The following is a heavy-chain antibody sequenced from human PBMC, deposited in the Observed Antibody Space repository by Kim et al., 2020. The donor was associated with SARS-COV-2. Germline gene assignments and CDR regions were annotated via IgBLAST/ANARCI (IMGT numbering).Heavy chain of an antibody. CDR3: ARGRRPTRGNYYDSSGYYVLNAFDI. D-gene: IGHD3-22*01. J-gene: IGHJ3*02. CDR1: GGSISSGGYY. V-gene: IGHV4-31*03. CDR2: IYYSGST. Sequence: SETLSLTCTVSGGSISSGGYYWSWIRQHPGKGLEWIGYIYYSGSTYYNPSLKSRVTISVDTSKNQFSLKLSSVTAADTAVYYCARGRRPTRGNYYDSSGYYVLNAFDIWGQGTMVTVSS.